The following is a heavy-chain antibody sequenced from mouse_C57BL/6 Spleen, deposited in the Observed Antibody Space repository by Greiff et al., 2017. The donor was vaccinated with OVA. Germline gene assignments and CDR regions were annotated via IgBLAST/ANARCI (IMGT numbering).Heavy chain of an antibody. D-gene: IGHD1-1*01. V-gene: IGHV1-55*01. CDR2: IYPGSGST. CDR1: GYTFTSYW. J-gene: IGHJ4*01. Sequence: QVQLQQSGAELVKPGASVKMSCKASGYTFTSYWITWVKQRPGQGLEWIGDIYPGSGSTNYNEKFKSKATLTVDTSSSTAYMQLSSLTSEDSAVYYCARWTTVVAGAMDYWGQGTSVTVSS. CDR3: ARWTTVVAGAMDY.